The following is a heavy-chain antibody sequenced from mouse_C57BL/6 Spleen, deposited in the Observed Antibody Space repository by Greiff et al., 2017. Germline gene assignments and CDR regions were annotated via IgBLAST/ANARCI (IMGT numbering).Heavy chain of an antibody. CDR2: ISSGSSTI. V-gene: IGHV5-17*01. CDR3: AREFLSY. J-gene: IGHJ3*01. Sequence: EVQLQQSGGGLVKPGGSLKLSCAASGFTFSDYGMHWVRQAPEKGLEWVAYISSGSSTIYYADTVKGRFTISRDNAKNTLFLQMTSLRSEDTAMYYCAREFLSYWGQGTLVTVSA. CDR1: GFTFSDYG.